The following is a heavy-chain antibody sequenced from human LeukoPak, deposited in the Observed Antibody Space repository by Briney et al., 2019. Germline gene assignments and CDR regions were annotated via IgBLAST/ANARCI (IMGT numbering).Heavy chain of an antibody. CDR2: MNPNSGNT. Sequence: ASVKVSCKASGYTFTSYDINWVRQATGQGLEWMGWMNPNSGNTGYAQKFQGRVTMTRNTCISTAYMELSSLRSEDTAVYYCASAARDGWYFFDYWGQGTLVTASS. D-gene: IGHD6-19*01. V-gene: IGHV1-8*01. CDR3: ASAARDGWYFFDY. CDR1: GYTFTSYD. J-gene: IGHJ4*02.